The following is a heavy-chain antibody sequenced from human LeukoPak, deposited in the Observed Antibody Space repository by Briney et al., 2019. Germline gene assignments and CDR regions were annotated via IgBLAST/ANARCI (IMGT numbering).Heavy chain of an antibody. J-gene: IGHJ4*02. CDR1: GYTFTSYG. CDR3: AKTYCGGDCYYKNYFDY. V-gene: IGHV1-18*01. Sequence: ASVKVSCKASGYTFTSYGISWVRQAPGQGLEWMGWISAYNGNTNYAQKLQGRVTMTTDTSTSTAYMELRSLRSDDTAVYYCAKTYCGGDCYYKNYFDYWGQGTLVTVSS. D-gene: IGHD2-21*02. CDR2: ISAYNGNT.